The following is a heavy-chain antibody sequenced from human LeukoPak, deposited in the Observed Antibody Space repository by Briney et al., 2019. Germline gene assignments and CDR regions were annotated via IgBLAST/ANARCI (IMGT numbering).Heavy chain of an antibody. J-gene: IGHJ4*02. CDR2: IRSQLYGGTT. CDR3: TRDGYSGYDPYYFDY. Sequence: GGSLRLSCSTSGFTFGDFPMTWFRQAPGKGLEWVGFIRSQLYGGTTEYAASVKGGFTISRDDSKSIAYLQMNSLKSEDTAVYYCTRDGYSGYDPYYFDYWGQGILVTVSS. CDR1: GFTFGDFP. D-gene: IGHD5-12*01. V-gene: IGHV3-49*03.